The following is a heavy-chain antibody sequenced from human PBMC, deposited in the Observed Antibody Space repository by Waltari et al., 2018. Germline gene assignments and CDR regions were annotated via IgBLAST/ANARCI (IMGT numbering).Heavy chain of an antibody. CDR3: TGGAAGGY. J-gene: IGHJ4*02. CDR2: IRSKANSYAT. Sequence: EVQLVESGGGFVQPGGSLKLSCAASGFPFSGSAMHWVRQASGKGLGWVGRIRSKANSYATAYAASVKGRFTISRDDSKNTAYLQMNSLKTEDTAVYYCTGGAAGGYWGQGTLVTVSS. V-gene: IGHV3-73*01. CDR1: GFPFSGSA. D-gene: IGHD6-13*01.